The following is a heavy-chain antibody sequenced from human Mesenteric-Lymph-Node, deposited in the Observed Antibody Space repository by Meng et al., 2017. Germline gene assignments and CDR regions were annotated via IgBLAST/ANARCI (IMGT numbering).Heavy chain of an antibody. J-gene: IGHJ6*02. Sequence: LSCTVSGGSISSYYWSWIRQPAGKGLEWIGRIYTSGSTNYNPSLKSRVTMSVDTSKNQFSLKLSSVTAADTAVYYCARDLKLLWFGELTYYYYGMDVWGQGTTVTVSS. D-gene: IGHD3-10*01. CDR3: ARDLKLLWFGELTYYYYGMDV. CDR1: GGSISSYY. V-gene: IGHV4-4*07. CDR2: IYTSGST.